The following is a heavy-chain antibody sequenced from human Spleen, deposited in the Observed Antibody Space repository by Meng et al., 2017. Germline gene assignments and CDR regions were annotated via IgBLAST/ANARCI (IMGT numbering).Heavy chain of an antibody. D-gene: IGHD4-11*01. V-gene: IGHV4-34*01. CDR3: ARGPTTMAHDFDY. J-gene: IGHJ4*02. CDR2: INHSGST. CDR1: GGSFSEYY. Sequence: QGHLPQVGAGVLKPSETLSLTCVVSGGSFSEYYWSWIRQPPGKGLEWIGEINHSGSTNYNPSLESRATISVDTSQNNLSLKLSSVTAADSAVYYCARGPTTMAHDFDYWGQGTLVTVSS.